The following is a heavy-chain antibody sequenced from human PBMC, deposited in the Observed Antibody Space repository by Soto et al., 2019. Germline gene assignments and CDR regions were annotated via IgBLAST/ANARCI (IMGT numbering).Heavy chain of an antibody. CDR3: AKVRSIVATIDAFDI. CDR1: GLTFDDYA. D-gene: IGHD5-12*01. Sequence: GGSLRLSCAASGLTFDDYAMHWVRQAPGKGLEWVSGISWNSGSIGYADSVKGRFTISRDNAKNSLYLQMNSLRAEDTALYYCAKVRSIVATIDAFDIWGQGTMVTVSS. V-gene: IGHV3-9*01. CDR2: ISWNSGSI. J-gene: IGHJ3*02.